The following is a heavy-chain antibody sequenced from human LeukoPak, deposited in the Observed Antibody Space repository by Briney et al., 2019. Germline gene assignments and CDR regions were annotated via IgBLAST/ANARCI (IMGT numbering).Heavy chain of an antibody. Sequence: SETLSLTCTVSGGSISSSSYYWGWIRQPPGKGLEWIGSIYYSGSTYYNPSLKSRVTISVDTSKNQFSLKLSSVTAADTAVYYCAGYSSGWYGFDHWGQGTLVTVSS. CDR3: AGYSSGWYGFDH. V-gene: IGHV4-39*01. J-gene: IGHJ4*02. CDR2: IYYSGST. CDR1: GGSISSSSYY. D-gene: IGHD6-19*01.